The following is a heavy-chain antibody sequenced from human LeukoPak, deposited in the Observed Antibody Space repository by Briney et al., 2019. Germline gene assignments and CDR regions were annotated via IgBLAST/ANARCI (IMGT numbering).Heavy chain of an antibody. Sequence: GASVKVSCKASGYIFTTYYMHWVRQAPGQGLEWVGIINPHGGSTSNAQKFQGRVTMTRGTSTSTVYMELSRLRFEDTAVYYCARSGVRGASSPDAFDVWGQGTLVTVSS. V-gene: IGHV1-46*01. CDR2: INPHGGST. CDR1: GYIFTTYY. CDR3: ARSGVRGASSPDAFDV. J-gene: IGHJ3*01. D-gene: IGHD3-10*02.